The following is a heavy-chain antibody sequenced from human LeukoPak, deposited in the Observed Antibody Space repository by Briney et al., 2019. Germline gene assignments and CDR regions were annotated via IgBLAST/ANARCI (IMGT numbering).Heavy chain of an antibody. Sequence: ASVKVSCKASGYTFTNFAMNWVRQAPGQGLKWMGYINTNTGNPTYAQAFTGRFVFSLDTSVSTAYLQIASLKADDTAMYYCTRDSWFGESPTFDDWGQGSLVTVSS. CDR1: GYTFTNFA. D-gene: IGHD3-10*01. V-gene: IGHV7-4-1*01. CDR2: INTNTGNP. CDR3: TRDSWFGESPTFDD. J-gene: IGHJ4*02.